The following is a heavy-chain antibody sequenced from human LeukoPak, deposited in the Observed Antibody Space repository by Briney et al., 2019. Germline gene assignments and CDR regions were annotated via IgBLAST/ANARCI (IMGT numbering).Heavy chain of an antibody. D-gene: IGHD3-22*01. Sequence: SETLSLTCAVYGGSFRGYYWSWIRQPPGKGLEWIGEINHSGSTNYNPSLKSRVTISVDTSKNQFSLKLSSVTAADTAVYYCARARYYYDFEKNRNFDYWGQGALVTVSS. CDR3: ARARYYYDFEKNRNFDY. J-gene: IGHJ4*02. CDR2: INHSGST. CDR1: GGSFRGYY. V-gene: IGHV4-34*01.